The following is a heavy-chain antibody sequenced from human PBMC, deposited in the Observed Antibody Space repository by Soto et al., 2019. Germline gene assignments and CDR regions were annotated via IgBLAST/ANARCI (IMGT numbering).Heavy chain of an antibody. V-gene: IGHV4-34*01. Sequence: QVQLQQWGAGLLKPSETLSLTCAVYGGSFSGYYWSWIRQPPGKGLEWIGEINHSGSTNYNPSPKSRGTISIDTSKNQCSLKLRSVTAADTAVYYCATRYCSGGSSYSKRFGPRGQGTLVIVFS. CDR3: ATRYCSGGSSYSKRFGP. J-gene: IGHJ5*02. D-gene: IGHD2-15*01. CDR2: INHSGST. CDR1: GGSFSGYY.